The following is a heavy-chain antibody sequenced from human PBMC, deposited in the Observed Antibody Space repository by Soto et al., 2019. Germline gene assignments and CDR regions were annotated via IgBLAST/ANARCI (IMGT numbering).Heavy chain of an antibody. V-gene: IGHV3-11*06. D-gene: IGHD1-26*01. CDR2: ISTVSSAT. CDR3: ARYSGSYLSAYFYGMDV. J-gene: IGHJ6*02. CDR1: GFTFRDYY. Sequence: QVQLVESGGGLVKPGGSMRLSCAPSGFTFRDYYLTWIRQAPGTGLGWDSFISTVSSATNYADSVKGRFTISRDNAKNLVYLQMESLRAEDTAVYYCARYSGSYLSAYFYGMDVWGQGATVTVSS.